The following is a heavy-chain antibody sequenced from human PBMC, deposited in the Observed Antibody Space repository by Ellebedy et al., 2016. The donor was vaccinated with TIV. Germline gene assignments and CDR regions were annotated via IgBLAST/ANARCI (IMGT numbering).Heavy chain of an antibody. Sequence: SGPTLVKPTQTLTLTCTFSGFSLSTSGMRERWIRQPPGKALEWLARIDWDDDKYCSTCLKTRLTISKATSKNQVVLTMTNMDPVDTATYFCEHRQSVGATFFDYWGQGTLVTVSS. V-gene: IGHV2-70*12. CDR3: EHRQSVGATFFDY. J-gene: IGHJ4*02. D-gene: IGHD1-26*01. CDR1: GFSLSTSGMR. CDR2: IDWDDDK.